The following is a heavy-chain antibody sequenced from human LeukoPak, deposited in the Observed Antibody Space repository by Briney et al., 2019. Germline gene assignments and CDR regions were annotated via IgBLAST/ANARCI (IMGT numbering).Heavy chain of an antibody. Sequence: PGGSLRLSCAASGFTFDDYAMHWVRQASGKGLEWGSGISWNSGSIGYADSVKGRFTISRDNAKNSLYLQMNSLRAEDTALYYCAKAGNSYGYFFDYWGQGTLVTVSS. V-gene: IGHV3-9*01. CDR2: ISWNSGSI. D-gene: IGHD5-18*01. CDR3: AKAGNSYGYFFDY. CDR1: GFTFDDYA. J-gene: IGHJ4*02.